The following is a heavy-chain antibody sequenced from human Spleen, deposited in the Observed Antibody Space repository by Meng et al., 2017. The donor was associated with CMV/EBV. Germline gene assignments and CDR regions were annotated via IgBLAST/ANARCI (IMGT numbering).Heavy chain of an antibody. D-gene: IGHD3-3*01. CDR2: IHPNTGGT. Sequence: YTFTAFYIHWVRQAPGQGLEWMGWIHPNTGGTNYALKFQGRVTMTRDTSINTVYMELTRLRSDDTAVYYCARGRDFWSGYYTGYFDYWGQGTLVTVSS. CDR3: ARGRDFWSGYYTGYFDY. CDR1: YTFTAFY. J-gene: IGHJ4*02. V-gene: IGHV1-2*02.